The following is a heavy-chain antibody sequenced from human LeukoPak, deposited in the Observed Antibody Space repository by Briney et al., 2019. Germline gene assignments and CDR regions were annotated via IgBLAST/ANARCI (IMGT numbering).Heavy chain of an antibody. V-gene: IGHV3-21*01. Sequence: PGGSLRLSCAASGFTFSSYSMNWVRQAPGKGLEWVSSISSSYSYVYYADSVKGRFTISRDDAKNSLYLQMNSLRAEDTAVYYCARDPTSSWETAFDIWGQGTMVIVSS. D-gene: IGHD1-26*01. CDR3: ARDPTSSWETAFDI. CDR1: GFTFSSYS. J-gene: IGHJ3*02. CDR2: ISSSYSYV.